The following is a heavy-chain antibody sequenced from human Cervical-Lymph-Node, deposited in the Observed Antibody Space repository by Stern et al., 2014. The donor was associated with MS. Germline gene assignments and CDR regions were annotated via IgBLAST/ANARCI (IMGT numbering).Heavy chain of an antibody. CDR2: INPNRGGP. V-gene: IGHV1-2*06. J-gene: IGHJ4*02. CDR3: ARGSKSPWHESGSYSFGY. D-gene: IGHD1-26*01. CDR1: GYTFTGYY. Sequence: QVQLVESGAEVKKPGASVKVSCKASGYTFTGYYMHWVRQAPGQGLEWMGRINPNRGGPNYAHKFPGRVHIARATYVSSTYMELSRMRSDDTAVYYCARGSKSPWHESGSYSFGYWGQGTLVTVSS.